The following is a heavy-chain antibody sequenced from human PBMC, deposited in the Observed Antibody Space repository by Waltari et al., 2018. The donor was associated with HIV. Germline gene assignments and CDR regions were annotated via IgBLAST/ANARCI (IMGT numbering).Heavy chain of an antibody. CDR3: AKGWAQAYYFDY. D-gene: IGHD1-26*01. J-gene: IGHJ4*02. Sequence: QVQLVESGGGVVQPGRSLRLSCAALGFTFSSYGMHWVRQAPGKGLEWVAVISYDGSNKYYADSVKGRFTISRDNSKNTLYLQMNSLRAEDTAVYYCAKGWAQAYYFDYWGQGTLVTVSS. V-gene: IGHV3-30*18. CDR2: ISYDGSNK. CDR1: GFTFSSYG.